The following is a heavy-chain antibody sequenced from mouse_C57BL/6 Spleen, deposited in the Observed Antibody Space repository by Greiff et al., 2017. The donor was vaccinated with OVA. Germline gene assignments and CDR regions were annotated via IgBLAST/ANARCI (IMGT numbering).Heavy chain of an antibody. CDR3: AITDPLYYGSSYGYFDV. CDR1: GYTFTDYN. D-gene: IGHD1-1*01. CDR2: INPNNGGT. Sequence: VQLQQSGPELVKPGASVKIPCKASGYTFTDYNMDWVKQSHGKSLEWIGDINPNNGGTIYNQKFKSKATLTVDKSSSTAYMELRSLTSEATAVYSCAITDPLYYGSSYGYFDVWGTGTTVTVSS. V-gene: IGHV1-18*01. J-gene: IGHJ1*03.